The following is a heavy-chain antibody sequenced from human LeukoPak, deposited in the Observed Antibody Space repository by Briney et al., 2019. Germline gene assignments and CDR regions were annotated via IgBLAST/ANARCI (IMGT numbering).Heavy chain of an antibody. J-gene: IGHJ4*02. CDR3: ARDKMRYYDSSGYPLLALDY. Sequence: SETLSLTCAVSGGSISSSNWWSWVRQPPGKGLEWIGEIYHSGSTNYNPSLKSRVTMSVDKSKNQFSLKLSSVTAADTAVYYCARDKMRYYDSSGYPLLALDYWGQGTLVTVSS. D-gene: IGHD3-22*01. V-gene: IGHV4-4*02. CDR2: IYHSGST. CDR1: GGSISSSNW.